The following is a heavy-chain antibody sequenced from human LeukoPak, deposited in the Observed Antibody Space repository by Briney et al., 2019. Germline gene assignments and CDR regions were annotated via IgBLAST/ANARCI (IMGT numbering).Heavy chain of an antibody. CDR3: AREILIYYGSGSYYNGSY. Sequence: PGGSLRLSCAASGFTFSSYGMSWVRQAPGKGLEWVSYISSSGSTIYYADSVKGRFTISRDNAKNSLYLQMNSLRAEDTAVYYCAREILIYYGSGSYYNGSYWGQGTLVTVSS. CDR1: GFTFSSYG. V-gene: IGHV3-48*04. J-gene: IGHJ4*02. CDR2: ISSSGSTI. D-gene: IGHD3-10*01.